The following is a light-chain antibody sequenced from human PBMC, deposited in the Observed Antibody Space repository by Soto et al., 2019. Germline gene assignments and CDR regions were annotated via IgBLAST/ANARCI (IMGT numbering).Light chain of an antibody. Sequence: QSVLTQPASVSGSPGKSITISCTGTSSDVGSYNYVSWYQQHPGKAPKVMIYDVSNRPSGVSYRFSGYKSGNTASLTIAGLQAEDEADYYCSSYTTSSTYVFGTGTKLTVL. CDR3: SSYTTSSTYV. J-gene: IGLJ1*01. CDR2: DVS. V-gene: IGLV2-14*01. CDR1: SSDVGSYNY.